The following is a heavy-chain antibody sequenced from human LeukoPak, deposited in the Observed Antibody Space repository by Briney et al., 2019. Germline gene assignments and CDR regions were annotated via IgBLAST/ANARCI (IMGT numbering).Heavy chain of an antibody. D-gene: IGHD6-6*01. J-gene: IGHJ4*02. Sequence: PGGSLRLSCAASGFTFSSYWMSWVRQAPGKGLEWVANIKQDGSEKYYVDSVKGRFTISRDNAKNSLYLQMNSLRAEDTAVYYCARGRLIAARPTIGYWGQGTLVTVSS. V-gene: IGHV3-7*01. CDR3: ARGRLIAARPTIGY. CDR1: GFTFSSYW. CDR2: IKQDGSEK.